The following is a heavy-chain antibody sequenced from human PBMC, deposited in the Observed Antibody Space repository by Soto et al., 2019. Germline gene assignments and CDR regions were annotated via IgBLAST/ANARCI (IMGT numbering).Heavy chain of an antibody. J-gene: IGHJ6*02. V-gene: IGHV4-38-2*01. CDR1: GYSISSGYY. CDR3: ARCFMGGGYFHYCCSYGMHV. D-gene: IGHD3-22*01. CDR2: IYHSGST. Sequence: SSETLSLTCAVSGYSISSGYYWGWIRQPPGKGLEWIGSIYHSGSTYYNPSLKRRVTISVDTPKNHFSMKLSSVTAADTAVYYCARCFMGGGYFHYCCSYGMHVWGQGTPVAVSS.